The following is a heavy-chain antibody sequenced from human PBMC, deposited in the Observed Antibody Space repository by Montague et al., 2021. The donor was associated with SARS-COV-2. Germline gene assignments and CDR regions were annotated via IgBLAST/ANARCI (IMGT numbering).Heavy chain of an antibody. CDR2: ISGSGGNT. V-gene: IGHV3-23*01. D-gene: IGHD4-11*01. Sequence: ETLSLSCAASGFTFSSYAMSWVRQAPGKGLEWVSAISGSGGNTYYADSVKGRFTISRDNSKNTLYVQMNRLRAEDTAVYYCAKDTGRRNYFDYWGQGTLVTVSS. CDR3: AKDTGRRNYFDY. J-gene: IGHJ4*02. CDR1: GFTFSSYA.